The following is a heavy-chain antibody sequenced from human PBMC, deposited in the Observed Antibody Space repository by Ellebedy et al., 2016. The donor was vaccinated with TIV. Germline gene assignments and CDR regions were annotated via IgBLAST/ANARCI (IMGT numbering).Heavy chain of an antibody. CDR3: ASRVDEYSSCFDY. D-gene: IGHD2/OR15-2a*01. V-gene: IGHV4-31*03. CDR1: GGSINSGAHY. J-gene: IGHJ4*02. CDR2: SSSSVST. Sequence: LRLSCTVSGGSINSGAHYCNWIRQHPGKGLEWIGSSSSSVSTYYNPSLNSRVTISIETSKNQFSLKLSSVTAADTAVYYCASRVDEYSSCFDYWGQGTLVTVSS.